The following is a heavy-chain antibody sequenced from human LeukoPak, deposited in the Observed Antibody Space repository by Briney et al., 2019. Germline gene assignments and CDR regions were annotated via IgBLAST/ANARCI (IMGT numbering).Heavy chain of an antibody. J-gene: IGHJ5*01. CDR1: GYRFTNYW. D-gene: IGHD3-10*01. CDR3: ARHTSGVRGLTPRVDS. CDR2: IYPDDSDI. Sequence: GESLKISCKGSGYRFTNYWIAWVRQMPGKGQEWMGIIYPDDSDIRYSPSFQGQVTISADRSISTAYLQWSSLKASDTAMYYCARHTSGVRGLTPRVDSWGQGTPVTVSS. V-gene: IGHV5-51*01.